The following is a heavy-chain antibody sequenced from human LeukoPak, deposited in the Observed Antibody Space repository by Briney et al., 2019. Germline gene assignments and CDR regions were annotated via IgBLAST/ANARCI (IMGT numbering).Heavy chain of an antibody. Sequence: SETLSLTCTVSGGSVSSGSYYWSWIRQPPGKGLEWIGYIYYSGSTNYNPSLKSRVTISVDTSKNQFSLKLSSVTAADTAVYYCARVDWNFIYWGQGTLVTVSS. V-gene: IGHV4-61*01. CDR3: ARVDWNFIY. J-gene: IGHJ4*02. D-gene: IGHD1-1*01. CDR1: GGSVSSGSYY. CDR2: IYYSGST.